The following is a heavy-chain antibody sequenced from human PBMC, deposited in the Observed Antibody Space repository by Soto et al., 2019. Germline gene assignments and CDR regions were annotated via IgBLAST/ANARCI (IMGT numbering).Heavy chain of an antibody. V-gene: IGHV3-30*18. CDR1: GFTFSSYG. Sequence: QVQLVESGGGVVQPGRSLRLSCAASGFTFSSYGMHWVRQAPGKGLEWVAVISYDGSNKYYADSVKGRFTISRDNSKNTLYLQMNSLRAADTAVYYCAKDGSTLGITTAYGMDVWGQGTTVTVSS. CDR2: ISYDGSNK. J-gene: IGHJ6*02. D-gene: IGHD3-3*01. CDR3: AKDGSTLGITTAYGMDV.